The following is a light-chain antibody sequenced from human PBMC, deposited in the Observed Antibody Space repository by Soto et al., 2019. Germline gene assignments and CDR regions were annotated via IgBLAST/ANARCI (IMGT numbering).Light chain of an antibody. J-gene: IGKJ4*01. V-gene: IGKV3-20*01. CDR1: QSVISSY. CDR3: QQHGSSPLT. CDR2: GAS. Sequence: EIVLTQSPGTLSLSPGERATLSCRASQSVISSYLAWYQQKPGQAPRLLIYGASSRATGIPDRFSGSGAGTDFTHNISRLEPEDFALYYCQQHGSSPLTLGGGTKVEIK.